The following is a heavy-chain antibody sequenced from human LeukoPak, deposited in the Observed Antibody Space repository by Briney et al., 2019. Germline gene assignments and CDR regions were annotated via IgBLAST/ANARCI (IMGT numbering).Heavy chain of an antibody. J-gene: IGHJ4*02. CDR3: ATKQWLAPPPDS. V-gene: IGHV3-74*01. Sequence: GGSLRLSCAASGFTFSKYWMLWVRQAPGKGLESVSRINTDGTGTTYADSVKGRFTVSRDNADNTMFLQMNSVRDEDTAVYYCATKQWLAPPPDSWGQGTPVTVSS. D-gene: IGHD6-19*01. CDR1: GFTFSKYW. CDR2: INTDGTGT.